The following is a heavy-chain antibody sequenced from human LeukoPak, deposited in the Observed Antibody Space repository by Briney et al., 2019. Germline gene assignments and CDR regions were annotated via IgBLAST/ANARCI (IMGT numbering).Heavy chain of an antibody. CDR1: GFFFGDFG. Sequence: GGSLRLSCAASGFFFGDFGMNWVRQSPGKGLEWVSSISPGSDFTYYADSMKGRFTISRDNAKSSLYLQMNSLRADDTAVYYCARYYASGNYFDSWGQEPWSPSPQ. CDR3: ARYYASGNYFDS. V-gene: IGHV3-21*06. CDR2: ISPGSDFT. J-gene: IGHJ4*01. D-gene: IGHD3-10*01.